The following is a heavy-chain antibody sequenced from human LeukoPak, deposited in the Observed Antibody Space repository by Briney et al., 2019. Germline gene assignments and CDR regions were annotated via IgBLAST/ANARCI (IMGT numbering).Heavy chain of an antibody. CDR3: AKSQYSSGWLDNYYYYGMDV. J-gene: IGHJ6*02. Sequence: GGSLRLSCAASGFTFSSYGMHWVRQAPGKGLEWVAVIWYDGSNKYYADSVKGRFTISRDNSKNTLYLHMNSLRAEDTAVYYCAKSQYSSGWLDNYYYYGMDVWGQGTTVTVSS. CDR1: GFTFSSYG. V-gene: IGHV3-33*06. CDR2: IWYDGSNK. D-gene: IGHD6-19*01.